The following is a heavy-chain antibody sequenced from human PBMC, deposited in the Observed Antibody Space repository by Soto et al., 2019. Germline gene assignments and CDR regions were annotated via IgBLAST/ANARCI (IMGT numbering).Heavy chain of an antibody. J-gene: IGHJ5*02. Sequence: QVQLVESGGGVVQPGRSLRLSCAASGFTFSSYAMHWVRQAPGKGLEWVAVISYDGSNKYYADAVKGRFTISRDNSKKMVNLKMNSTRADDSAGYYCAREWSDDWFDPWGQGTMVTVSS. CDR2: ISYDGSNK. V-gene: IGHV3-30*04. D-gene: IGHD2-15*01. CDR1: GFTFSSYA. CDR3: AREWSDDWFDP.